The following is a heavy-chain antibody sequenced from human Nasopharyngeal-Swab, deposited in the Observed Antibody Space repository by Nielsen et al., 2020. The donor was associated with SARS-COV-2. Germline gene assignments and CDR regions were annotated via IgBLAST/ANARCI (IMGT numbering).Heavy chain of an antibody. CDR2: ISFDGSNT. CDR3: AKDPSRVAANWFDP. Sequence: GESLKISCAASGFTFSTYAMHWVRQAPGKGLEWVAVISFDGSNTYYADSVKGRFTIARDNSKNTLYLQMNSLRAEDTAVYYCAKDPSRVAANWFDPWGQGTLVTVSS. J-gene: IGHJ5*02. V-gene: IGHV3-30*04. CDR1: GFTFSTYA. D-gene: IGHD6-13*01.